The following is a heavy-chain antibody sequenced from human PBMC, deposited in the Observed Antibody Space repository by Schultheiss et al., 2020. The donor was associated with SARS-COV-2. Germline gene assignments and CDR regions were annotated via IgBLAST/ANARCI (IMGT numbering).Heavy chain of an antibody. V-gene: IGHV1-18*04. CDR1: GYTFTGYY. CDR2: ISAYNGNT. CDR3: ARVIGPPTTVTTYWYFDL. Sequence: ASVKVSCKASGYTFTGYYMHWVRQAPGQRLEWMGWISAYNGNTNYAQKLQGRVTMTTDTSTSTAYMELRSLRSDDTAVYYCARVIGPPTTVTTYWYFDLWGRGTLVTVSS. J-gene: IGHJ2*01. D-gene: IGHD4-17*01.